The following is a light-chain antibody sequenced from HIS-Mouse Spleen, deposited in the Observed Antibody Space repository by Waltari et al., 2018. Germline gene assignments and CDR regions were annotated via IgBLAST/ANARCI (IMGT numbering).Light chain of an antibody. CDR1: PGISSY. V-gene: IGKV1-9*01. CDR2: AAS. CDR3: QQLNSYPPT. Sequence: DIQLTQSPSFLSASVGDRVTITCRASPGISSYLAWYQQKPGKAPKLLIYAASTLPSGVPSRFSGSGSGTEFTLTISSLPPEDFATYYCQQLNSYPPTFGQGTKVEIK. J-gene: IGKJ1*01.